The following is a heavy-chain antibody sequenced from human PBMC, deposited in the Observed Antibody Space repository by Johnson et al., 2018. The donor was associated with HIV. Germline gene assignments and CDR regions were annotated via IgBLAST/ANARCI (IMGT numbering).Heavy chain of an antibody. V-gene: IGHV3-20*04. J-gene: IGHJ3*02. CDR3: ARGRLISMIVSAGAFDI. Sequence: VQLVESGGGVVQPGRSLRLSCAASGFTFEDYGMSWVRQAPGKGLEWVSAINWNGGSTTYADSVKGRFIISRDNAKNSLYLQMNSLRDEDTAFYYCARGRLISMIVSAGAFDIWGQGTMVTVSS. CDR1: GFTFEDYG. CDR2: INWNGGST. D-gene: IGHD3-22*01.